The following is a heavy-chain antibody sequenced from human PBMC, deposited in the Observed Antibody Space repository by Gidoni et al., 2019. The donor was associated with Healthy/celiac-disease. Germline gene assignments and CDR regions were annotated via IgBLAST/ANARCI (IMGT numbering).Heavy chain of an antibody. CDR3: ARTSVTTPRNPPPNWFDP. CDR2: IYTSGST. Sequence: QVQLQESGPGLVKPSQTLSLTCTVSGGSISRGSYYWSWIRRPAGKGREWIGGIYTSGSTNYNPSLKSRVTMSVDTSKNQFSLKLSSVTAADTAVYYCARTSVTTPRNPPPNWFDPWGQGTLVTVSS. V-gene: IGHV4-61*02. J-gene: IGHJ5*02. CDR1: GGSISRGSYY. D-gene: IGHD4-17*01.